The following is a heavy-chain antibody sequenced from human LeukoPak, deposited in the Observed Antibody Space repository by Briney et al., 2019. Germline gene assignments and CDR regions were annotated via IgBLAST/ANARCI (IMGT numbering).Heavy chain of an antibody. CDR3: ARVGSTYYDFWSDSAFDI. J-gene: IGHJ3*02. V-gene: IGHV4-61*02. CDR1: GGSISSGSYY. D-gene: IGHD3-3*01. Sequence: PSETLSLTCTVSGGSISSGSYYWSWIRQPAGKGLEWIGRIYTSGSTNYNPSLKSRVTISVDTSKNQFSLKLSSVTAADTVVYYCARVGSTYYDFWSDSAFDIWGQGTMVTVSS. CDR2: IYTSGST.